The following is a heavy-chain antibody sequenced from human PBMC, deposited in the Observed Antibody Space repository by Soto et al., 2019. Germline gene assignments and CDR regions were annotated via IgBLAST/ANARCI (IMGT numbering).Heavy chain of an antibody. J-gene: IGHJ4*02. CDR1: GYSFTSYW. D-gene: IGHD3-22*01. V-gene: IGHV5-10-1*01. CDR3: ARANYDSSGYYYY. CDR2: IDPSDSYT. Sequence: PGESLKSSCKGSGYSFTSYWISWVRQMPGKGLEWMGRIDPSDSYTNYSPSLQGHVTISADKSISTAYLQWSSLKASDTAMYYCARANYDSSGYYYYQGQATLVTVSS.